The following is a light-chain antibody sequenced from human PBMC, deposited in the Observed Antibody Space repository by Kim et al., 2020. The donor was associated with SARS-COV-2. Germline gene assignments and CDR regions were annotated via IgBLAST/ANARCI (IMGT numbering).Light chain of an antibody. CDR1: NIGRET. CDR3: QVWDSNIEPYV. CDR2: NDR. Sequence: SYELTQPPSVSVAPGETATITCGRINIGRETVHWYQQKPGQAPVVVIHNDRDRPSGIPERFAGSNSGNTATLTISRVEAGDEADYYCQVWDSNIEPYVFGTGTKVTVL. V-gene: IGLV3-21*04. J-gene: IGLJ1*01.